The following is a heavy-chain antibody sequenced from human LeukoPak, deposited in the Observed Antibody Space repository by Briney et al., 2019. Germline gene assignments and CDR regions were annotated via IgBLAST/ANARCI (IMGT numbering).Heavy chain of an antibody. J-gene: IGHJ4*02. CDR3: ARVTFSSPDFDY. Sequence: VASVKVSCKASGYTFTGYYLHWVRQAPGQGLEWMGWINPNSGGTNYAQKFQGRVTMTRDTSISTAYMELSRLRSDDTAVYYCARVTFSSPDFDYWGQGTLVTVSS. CDR2: INPNSGGT. CDR1: GYTFTGYY. D-gene: IGHD2-2*01. V-gene: IGHV1-2*02.